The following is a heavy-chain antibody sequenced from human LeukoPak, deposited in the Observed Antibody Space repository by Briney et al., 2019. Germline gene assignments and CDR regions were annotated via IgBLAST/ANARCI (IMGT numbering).Heavy chain of an antibody. CDR1: GFTFSSYT. V-gene: IGHV3-23*01. CDR3: AKYVSARGPPYALAV. Sequence: GSLRLSCAASGFTFSSYTISWVRRAPGKGLEWVSGISASGGNTWYADPVKGRFTISRDNSKNTLYLQMNSLRAEDTAVYYCAKYVSARGPPYALAVWGQGTTVTVSS. CDR2: ISASGGNT. J-gene: IGHJ6*02. D-gene: IGHD2/OR15-2a*01.